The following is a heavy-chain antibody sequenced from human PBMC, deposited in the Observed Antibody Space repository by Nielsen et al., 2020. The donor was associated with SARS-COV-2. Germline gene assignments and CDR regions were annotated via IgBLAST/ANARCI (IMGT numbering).Heavy chain of an antibody. D-gene: IGHD2/OR15-2a*01. Sequence: SETLSLTCTVSGGSISSGDYYWSWIRQPPGKGLEWIGYIYYSGSTYYNPSLKSRVTISVDTSKNQFSLKLSSVTAADTAVYYCARVLSSSYGMDVWGQGTTVTVS. V-gene: IGHV4-30-4*01. CDR3: ARVLSSSYGMDV. CDR2: IYYSGST. J-gene: IGHJ6*02. CDR1: GGSISSGDYY.